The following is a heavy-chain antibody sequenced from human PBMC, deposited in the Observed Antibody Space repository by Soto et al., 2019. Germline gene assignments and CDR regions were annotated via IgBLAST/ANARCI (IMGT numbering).Heavy chain of an antibody. J-gene: IGHJ4*02. CDR1: GFSFSTYA. CDR2: ISGSGSAT. Sequence: EVQLLESGGSLVQPGGSLRLSCAASGFSFSTYAMGWVRQAPGKGLEWVSAISGSGSATYYADPVKGRFTISRDNSKDTLYLQMNSLRAGDTAVYYCAKDIKGTGTNVIDDSWGQGSLFTVSS. D-gene: IGHD1-7*01. CDR3: AKDIKGTGTNVIDDS. V-gene: IGHV3-23*01.